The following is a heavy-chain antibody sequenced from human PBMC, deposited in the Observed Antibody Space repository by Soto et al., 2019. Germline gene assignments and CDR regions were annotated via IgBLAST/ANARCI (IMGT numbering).Heavy chain of an antibody. CDR2: ISGSGGST. CDR3: AKSRSVLGVRVQYYFDY. Sequence: GGSLRLSCAASGFTFSSYAMSWVRQAPGKGLEWVSAISGSGGSTYYADSVKGRFTISRDNSKNTLYLQMNSLRAEDTAVYYCAKSRSVLGVRVQYYFDYWGQGTLVTVSS. CDR1: GFTFSSYA. J-gene: IGHJ4*02. V-gene: IGHV3-23*01. D-gene: IGHD1-1*01.